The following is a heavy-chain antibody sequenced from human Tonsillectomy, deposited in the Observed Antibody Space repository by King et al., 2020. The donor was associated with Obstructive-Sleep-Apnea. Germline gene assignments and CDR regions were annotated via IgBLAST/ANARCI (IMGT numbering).Heavy chain of an antibody. J-gene: IGHJ4*02. CDR1: GFTFSSYN. D-gene: IGHD3-22*01. V-gene: IGHV3-48*01. CDR2: ISSSSSTI. Sequence: VQLVESGGGLVQPGGSLRLSCAASGFTFSSYNMNWVRQAPGKGLEWVSYISSSSSTIYYADSVKGRFTISRDNAKNSLYLQKNSLRAEDTAVYYCARDHKDAYYDSSGYLGADYWGQGTLVTVSS. CDR3: ARDHKDAYYDSSGYLGADY.